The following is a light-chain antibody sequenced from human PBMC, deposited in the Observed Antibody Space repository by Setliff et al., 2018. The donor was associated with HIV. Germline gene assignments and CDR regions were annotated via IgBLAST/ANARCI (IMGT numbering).Light chain of an antibody. CDR3: CSYAGTSTYV. CDR2: EVS. Sequence: QSALTQPASVSGSPGQSITISCTGTSSDVGSYNLVSWYQQHPGKAPKLMTCEVSKRPSGVSNRFSGSKSGNTASLTISGLQAEDEADYYCCSYAGTSTYVFGTGTKVTVL. V-gene: IGLV2-23*02. CDR1: SSDVGSYNL. J-gene: IGLJ1*01.